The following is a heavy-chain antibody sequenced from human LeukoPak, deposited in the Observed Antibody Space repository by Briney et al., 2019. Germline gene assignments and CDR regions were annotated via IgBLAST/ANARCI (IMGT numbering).Heavy chain of an antibody. CDR3: ARAPPTFDY. J-gene: IGHJ4*02. V-gene: IGHV4-34*01. Sequence: SETLSLTCAVYGGSFSGYYWSWIRQPPGKGLEWIGEINHSGSTNYNPPLKSRVTISVDTSKNQFSLKLSSVTAADTAVYYCARAPPTFDYWGQGTLVTVSS. CDR1: GGSFSGYY. CDR2: INHSGST.